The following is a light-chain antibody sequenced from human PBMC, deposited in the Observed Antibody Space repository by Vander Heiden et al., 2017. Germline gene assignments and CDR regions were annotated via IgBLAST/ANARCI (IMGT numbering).Light chain of an antibody. V-gene: IGKV1-12*01. Sequence: IQMTQSPSAVSASVGDRATNTGRESQDIMCCLAWYQQKPGEAPQLLIYAASSLQSGVPSRFSGSGSGTDFTLTINSLQPEDSATYYCQQANSFPYTFGQGTKLEIK. CDR2: AAS. CDR1: QDIMCC. J-gene: IGKJ2*01. CDR3: QQANSFPYT.